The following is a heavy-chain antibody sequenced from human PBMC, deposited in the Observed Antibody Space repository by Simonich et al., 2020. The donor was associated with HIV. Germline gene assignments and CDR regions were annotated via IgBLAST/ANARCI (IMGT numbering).Heavy chain of an antibody. V-gene: IGHV3-23*01. CDR2: ISGSGGST. Sequence: EVQLLESGGGLVQPGGSLRLSCAASGFTFSSYAMSWVRQAPGNVLGGVAVISGSGGSTYYADSVKGRFTISRDNSKNTLYLQMNSLRAEDTAVYYCAKDRYYNFWSGYYDYWGQGTLVTVSS. CDR3: AKDRYYNFWSGYYDY. J-gene: IGHJ4*02. CDR1: GFTFSSYA. D-gene: IGHD3-3*01.